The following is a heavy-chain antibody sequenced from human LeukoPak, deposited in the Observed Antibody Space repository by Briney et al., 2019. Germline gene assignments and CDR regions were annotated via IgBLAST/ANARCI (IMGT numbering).Heavy chain of an antibody. Sequence: SETLSLTCAVYGGSFSGYYWSWIRQPPGEGLEWIGEINHSGSTNYNPSLKSRVTISVDTSKNQFSLRLSSVTAADTAVYYCARYVWGSYPTFEDYWGQGTLVTVSS. J-gene: IGHJ4*02. CDR2: INHSGST. CDR3: ARYVWGSYPTFEDY. CDR1: GGSFSGYY. V-gene: IGHV4-34*01. D-gene: IGHD3-16*02.